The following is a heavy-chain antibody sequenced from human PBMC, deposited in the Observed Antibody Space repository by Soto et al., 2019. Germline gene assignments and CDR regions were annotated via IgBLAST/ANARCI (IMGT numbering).Heavy chain of an antibody. J-gene: IGHJ4*02. D-gene: IGHD6-6*01. Sequence: SETLSLTCAVYGGSFSGYYWSWIRQPPGKGLEWIGEINHSGSTNYNPSLKSRVTISVDTSKNQFSLKLSSVTAADTAVYHCARVAQIIAARLFDYWGQGTLVTVSS. CDR1: GGSFSGYY. CDR3: ARVAQIIAARLFDY. V-gene: IGHV4-34*01. CDR2: INHSGST.